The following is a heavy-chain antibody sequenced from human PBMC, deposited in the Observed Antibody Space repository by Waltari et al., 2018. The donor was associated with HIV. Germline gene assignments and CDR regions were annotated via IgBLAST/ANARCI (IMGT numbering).Heavy chain of an antibody. CDR3: ARDGGVFPSGPLTSDFDY. CDR2: ISYDGSNK. J-gene: IGHJ4*02. CDR1: GFTFSSYA. Sequence: QVQLVESGGGVVQPGRSLRLSCAASGFTFSSYAMHWVRQAPGKGLEWVAVISYDGSNKYYADSVKGRFTISRDNSKNTLYLQMNSLRAEDTAVYYCARDGGVFPSGPLTSDFDYWGQGTLVTVSS. D-gene: IGHD2-8*02. V-gene: IGHV3-30-3*01.